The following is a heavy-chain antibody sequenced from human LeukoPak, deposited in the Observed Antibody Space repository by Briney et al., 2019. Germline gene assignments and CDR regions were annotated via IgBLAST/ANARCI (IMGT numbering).Heavy chain of an antibody. Sequence: SETLSLTCTVSGGSISSSSYYWGWIRQPPGKGLEWIGSIYYSGSTYYNPSLKSRVTISVDTSKNQFSLKLSSVTAADTAVYYCARTSHRGSGSYYTAQGYWGQGTLVTVSS. CDR3: ARTSHRGSGSYYTAQGY. CDR2: IYYSGST. J-gene: IGHJ4*02. V-gene: IGHV4-39*07. D-gene: IGHD3-10*01. CDR1: GGSISSSSYY.